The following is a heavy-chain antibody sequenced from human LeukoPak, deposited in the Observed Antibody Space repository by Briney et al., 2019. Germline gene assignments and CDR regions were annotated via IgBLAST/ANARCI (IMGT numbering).Heavy chain of an antibody. J-gene: IGHJ4*02. V-gene: IGHV4-34*01. CDR3: AREGTYYYDSSGFDY. CDR1: GGSFSGYY. D-gene: IGHD3-22*01. CDR2: INHSGST. Sequence: SETLSLTCAVYGGSFSGYYWSWIRQPPGKGLEWIGEINHSGSTNYNPSLKSRVTISVDTSKNQFSLKLSSVTAADTAVYYCAREGTYYYDSSGFDYWGQGTLVTVSS.